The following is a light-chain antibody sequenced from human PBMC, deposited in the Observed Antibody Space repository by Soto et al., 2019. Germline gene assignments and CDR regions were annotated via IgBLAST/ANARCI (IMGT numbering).Light chain of an antibody. Sequence: SYELTQPPSVTVAPGKTARITCGGNNIGSKSVHWYQQKPGQAPVLVIYYDSDRPSGMPERFSGSNSGNTATLTISRVEAGDEADYYCQVWDSTSDQPVFGTGTKVTVL. CDR2: YDS. CDR3: QVWDSTSDQPV. V-gene: IGLV3-21*04. J-gene: IGLJ1*01. CDR1: NIGSKS.